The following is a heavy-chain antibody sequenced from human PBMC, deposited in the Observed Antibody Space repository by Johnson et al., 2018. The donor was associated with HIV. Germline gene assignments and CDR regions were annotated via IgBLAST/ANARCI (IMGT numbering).Heavy chain of an antibody. CDR3: ARDPTTHDSRITAGCVAFDI. Sequence: QVQLVESGGGVVQPGRSLRLSCAASGFTFSSYAMHWVRQAPGKGLEWVAVISYDGSNKYYAASVKGRFTISRDNSKNTLYLQMNSLRAEDTALYYCARDPTTHDSRITAGCVAFDIWGQGTMVTVSS. V-gene: IGHV3-30-3*01. D-gene: IGHD1-20*01. CDR1: GFTFSSYA. CDR2: ISYDGSNK. J-gene: IGHJ3*02.